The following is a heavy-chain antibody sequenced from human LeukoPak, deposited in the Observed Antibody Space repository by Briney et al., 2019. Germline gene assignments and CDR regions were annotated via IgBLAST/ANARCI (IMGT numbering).Heavy chain of an antibody. CDR3: ARDAPDCSGGSCYRNDY. CDR1: GYSISSGYY. D-gene: IGHD2-15*01. Sequence: PSETLSLTCAVSGYSISSGYYWGWIRQPPGKGLEWIGSIYHSGSTYYNPSLKSRVTISVDTSKNQFSLKLSSVTAADTAVYYCARDAPDCSGGSCYRNDYWGQGTLVTVSS. V-gene: IGHV4-38-2*02. J-gene: IGHJ4*02. CDR2: IYHSGST.